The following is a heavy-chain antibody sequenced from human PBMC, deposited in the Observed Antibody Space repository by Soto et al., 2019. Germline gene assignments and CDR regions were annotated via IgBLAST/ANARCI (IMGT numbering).Heavy chain of an antibody. Sequence: EVQLLESGGGLVQPGGSLRLSCAASGFTFKNFAMRWVRQAPGKAMEWVSAIGGRGSGASYADSVKCRFTVSRDDSKSTLSLQLSGLRGDDTALYYCGKDAVAYNGEWDWFDLWGQGTLVTVSS. CDR1: GFTFKNFA. V-gene: IGHV3-23*01. D-gene: IGHD3-10*01. CDR2: IGGRGSGA. J-gene: IGHJ5*02. CDR3: GKDAVAYNGEWDWFDL.